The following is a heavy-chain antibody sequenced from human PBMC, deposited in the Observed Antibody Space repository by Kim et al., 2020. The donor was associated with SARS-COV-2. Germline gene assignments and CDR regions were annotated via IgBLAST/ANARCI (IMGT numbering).Heavy chain of an antibody. CDR1: GGTFSSYA. V-gene: IGHV1-69*04. J-gene: IGHJ4*02. D-gene: IGHD4-17*01. CDR3: ARDSGGYGDYSTGADY. Sequence: SVKVSCKASGGTFSSYAISWVRQAPGQGLEWMGRIIPILGIANYAQKFQGRVTITADKSTSTAYMELSSLRSEDTAVYYCARDSGGYGDYSTGADYWGQGTLVTVSS. CDR2: IIPILGIA.